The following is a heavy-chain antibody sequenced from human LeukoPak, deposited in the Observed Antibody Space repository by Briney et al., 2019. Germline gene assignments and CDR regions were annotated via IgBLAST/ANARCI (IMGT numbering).Heavy chain of an antibody. J-gene: IGHJ3*01. V-gene: IGHV1-2*04. CDR3: TKPQPGAFEV. D-gene: IGHD2-2*01. CDR1: GYTFTGYY. Sequence: GASVKVSCKASGYTFTGYYMHWVRQAPGQGLEWMGWINPNSGGTNYAQKFQGWVTMTRDTSISTAYMELSSLRSDDTALYYCTKPQPGAFEVWGQGTMVTVSS. CDR2: INPNSGGT.